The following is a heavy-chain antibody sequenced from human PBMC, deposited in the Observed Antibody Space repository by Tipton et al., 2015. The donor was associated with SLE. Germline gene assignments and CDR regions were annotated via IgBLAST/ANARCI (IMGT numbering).Heavy chain of an antibody. V-gene: IGHV4-61*09. D-gene: IGHD1-7*01. CDR2: IYTSGST. CDR3: ASLWGITGTY. CDR1: GGSISSGSYY. J-gene: IGHJ4*02. Sequence: TLSLTCTVSGGSISSGSYYWSWIRQPAGKGLEWIGHIYTSGSTNYNPSLKSRVTISVDTSKNQFSLKLSSVTAADTALYYCASLWGITGTYWGQGTLVTVSS.